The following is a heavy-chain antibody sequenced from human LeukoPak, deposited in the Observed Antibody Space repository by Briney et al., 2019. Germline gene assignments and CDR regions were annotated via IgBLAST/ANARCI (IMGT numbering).Heavy chain of an antibody. D-gene: IGHD7-27*01. CDR2: INHSGST. J-gene: IGHJ3*02. CDR1: GGSFSGYY. V-gene: IGHV4-34*01. CDR3: ARNGDWGLGAFDI. Sequence: PSETLSLTCAVYGGSFSGYYWSWIRQPPGKGLEWIGEINHSGSTNYNPSLKSRVTISVDTSKNQFSLKLRSVTAADTAVYYCARNGDWGLGAFDIWGQGTMVTVSS.